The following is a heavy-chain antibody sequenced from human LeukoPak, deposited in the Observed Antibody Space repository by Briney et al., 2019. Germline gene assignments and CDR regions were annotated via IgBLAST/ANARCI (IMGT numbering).Heavy chain of an antibody. CDR1: GFTFSSYG. V-gene: IGHV3-30*03. J-gene: IGHJ4*02. D-gene: IGHD6-19*01. CDR2: ISYDGSNK. CDR3: AILTPGWLVRVDY. Sequence: GGSLRLSCAASGFTFSSYGMHWVRQAPGKGLEWVAVISYDGSNKYYADSVKGRFTISRDNSKNTLYLQMNSLRAEDTAVYYCAILTPGWLVRVDYWGQGTLVTVSS.